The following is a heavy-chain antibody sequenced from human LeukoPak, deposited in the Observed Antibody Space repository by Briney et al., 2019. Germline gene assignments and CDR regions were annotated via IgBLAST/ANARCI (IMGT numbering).Heavy chain of an antibody. V-gene: IGHV3-23*01. CDR1: GFTFSSYA. CDR2: ISGSGGST. J-gene: IGHJ4*02. Sequence: GGSLRLSCAASGFTFSSYAMSWVRQAPGKGLEWVSAISGSGGSTYYADSVKGRFTISRDNSKNTLYLQMNSLRAEDPAVYYCARYKTAGDYFDYWGQGTLVTVSS. D-gene: IGHD2-21*02. CDR3: ARYKTAGDYFDY.